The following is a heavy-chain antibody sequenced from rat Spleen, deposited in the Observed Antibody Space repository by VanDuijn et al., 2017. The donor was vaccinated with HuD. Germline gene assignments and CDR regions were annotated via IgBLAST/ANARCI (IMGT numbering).Heavy chain of an antibody. CDR2: ITNIAGRT. D-gene: IGHD1-11*01. J-gene: IGHJ3*01. CDR3: TRPYYGGPPFAY. V-gene: IGHV5-31*01. Sequence: EVQLVESGGGLVQPGRSLKLSCVASGFTFNNYWMTWIRQSPGKGLEWVASITNIAGRTHYPDSVKGRFTISRDNAKSTLYQQMNSLRSEDTATYYCTRPYYGGPPFAYWGQGTLVTVSS. CDR1: GFTFNNYW.